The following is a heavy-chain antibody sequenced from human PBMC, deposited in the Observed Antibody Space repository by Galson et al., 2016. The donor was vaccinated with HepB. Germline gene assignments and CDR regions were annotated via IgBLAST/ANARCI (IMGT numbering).Heavy chain of an antibody. Sequence: SLRLSCAASGFTFSYYGMSWVRQAAGKGLEWVSGISGGPDGRTYYADSVKGRFTISRDNSKNTLYLQMTSLRAEDTAVYYWAKLWAPGLITGSTFFDSWGQGTLVTVSS. D-gene: IGHD1-7*01. CDR1: GFTFSYYG. CDR3: AKLWAPGLITGSTFFDS. J-gene: IGHJ4*02. CDR2: ISGGPDGRT. V-gene: IGHV3-23*01.